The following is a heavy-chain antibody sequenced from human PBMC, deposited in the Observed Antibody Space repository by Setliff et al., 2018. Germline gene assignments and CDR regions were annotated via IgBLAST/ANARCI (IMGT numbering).Heavy chain of an antibody. Sequence: ASVKVSCKASGYTFTSYAMNWVRQAPGQGLEWMGWINTNTGNPTYAQGFTGRFVLSLDTSVSTAYLQISSLKAEDTAVYYCASSAKAARPGYYYYYMDVWGKGTTVTVSS. CDR2: INTNTGNP. D-gene: IGHD6-6*01. J-gene: IGHJ6*03. CDR1: GYTFTSYA. V-gene: IGHV7-4-1*02. CDR3: ASSAKAARPGYYYYYMDV.